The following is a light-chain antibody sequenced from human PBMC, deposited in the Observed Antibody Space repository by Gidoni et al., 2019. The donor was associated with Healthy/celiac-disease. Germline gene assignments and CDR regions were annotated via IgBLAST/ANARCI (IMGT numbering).Light chain of an antibody. CDR2: DVS. V-gene: IGLV2-14*01. Sequence: SALTQPASVSGSPGQSITISCTGTSSDVGGYNYFSWYQQHPGKAPNLMIYDVSNRPSGVSNRFSGSKSGNTASRTISGLQAEDEADYYCSSYTSSSTQVFGTGTKVTVL. J-gene: IGLJ1*01. CDR1: SSDVGGYNY. CDR3: SSYTSSSTQV.